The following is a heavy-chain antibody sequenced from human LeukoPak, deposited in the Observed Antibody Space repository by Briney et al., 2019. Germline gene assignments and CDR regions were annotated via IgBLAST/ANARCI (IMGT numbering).Heavy chain of an antibody. CDR1: GFTFSSYA. J-gene: IGHJ3*01. V-gene: IGHV3-23*01. Sequence: GGSLRLSCEASGFTFSSYAMIWVRQAPGKGLEWVSAIVGSGAGTQYADSVKGRFTISRDNSKNTLYLQMNSLRAEDTAVYYCARDPNGDYIGAFDFRGQGTMVTVSS. CDR3: ARDPNGDYIGAFDF. D-gene: IGHD4-17*01. CDR2: IVGSGAGT.